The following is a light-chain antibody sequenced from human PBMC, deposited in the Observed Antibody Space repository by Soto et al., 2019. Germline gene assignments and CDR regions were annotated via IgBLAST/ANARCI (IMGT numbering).Light chain of an antibody. V-gene: IGKV1-39*01. J-gene: IGKJ5*01. CDR2: AAS. Sequence: DIQMTQSPSSLSASVGDRVTITCRASQTIGNSLSWCQHKPGKAPQLLIYAASTLQSGVPSRFSGSGSGTGFTLTISSLQPEDFATYYCQQSYSTPITFGQGTRLEIK. CDR1: QTIGNS. CDR3: QQSYSTPIT.